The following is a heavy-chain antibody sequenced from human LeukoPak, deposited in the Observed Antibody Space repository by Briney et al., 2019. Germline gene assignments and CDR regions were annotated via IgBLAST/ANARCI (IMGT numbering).Heavy chain of an antibody. CDR1: GYTFTSYD. Sequence: ASVKVSCKASGYTFTSYDINWVRQATGQGLEWMGWMNPNSGNTGYAQKFQGRVTMTRNTPISTAYMELSSLRSEDTAVYYCARLLAVAGTRDYWGQGTLVTVSS. D-gene: IGHD6-19*01. V-gene: IGHV1-8*01. J-gene: IGHJ4*02. CDR2: MNPNSGNT. CDR3: ARLLAVAGTRDY.